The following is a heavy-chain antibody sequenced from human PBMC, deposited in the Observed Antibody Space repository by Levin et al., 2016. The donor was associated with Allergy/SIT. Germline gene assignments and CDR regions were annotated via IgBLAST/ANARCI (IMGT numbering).Heavy chain of an antibody. V-gene: IGHV3-9*01. CDR3: AKGQGVVIITYYMDV. D-gene: IGHD3-22*01. Sequence: SLKISCAASGFTFDDYAMHWVRQAPGKGLEWVSGISWNSGSIGYADSVKGRFTISRDNAKNSLYLQMNSLRAEDTALYYCAKGQGVVIITYYMDVWGKGTTVTVSS. J-gene: IGHJ6*03. CDR2: ISWNSGSI. CDR1: GFTFDDYA.